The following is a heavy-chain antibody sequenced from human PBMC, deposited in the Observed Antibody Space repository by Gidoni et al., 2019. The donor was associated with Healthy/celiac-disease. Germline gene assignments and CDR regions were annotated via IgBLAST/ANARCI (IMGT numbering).Heavy chain of an antibody. CDR2: IYTSGST. CDR3: ARDKRVVVVVAANRYDAFDI. J-gene: IGHJ3*02. V-gene: IGHV4-4*07. CDR1: GGSISSYY. Sequence: QVQLQESGPGLVKPSETLSRTCTGPGGSISSYYWSWIRQPAGKGLEWIGRIYTSGSTNYNPSLKRRVTMSLAPSKIQFSLKLSSVTAADTAVYYCARDKRVVVVVAANRYDAFDIWGQGTMVTVSS. D-gene: IGHD2-15*01.